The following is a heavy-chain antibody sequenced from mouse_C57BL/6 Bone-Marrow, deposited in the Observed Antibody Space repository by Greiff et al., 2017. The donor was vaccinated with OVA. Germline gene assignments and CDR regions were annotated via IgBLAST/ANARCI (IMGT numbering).Heavy chain of an antibody. CDR2: IDPETGGT. J-gene: IGHJ4*01. CDR3: TSPLNTTVVSYYAMDY. V-gene: IGHV1-15*01. CDR1: GYTFTDYE. D-gene: IGHD1-1*01. Sequence: VQLHQSGAELVRPGASVTLSCTASGYTFTDYEMHWVKQTPVHGLEWIGAIDPETGGTASHQKFKGKAILPADTSSRNSYLELTCLPSDHPSVYYCTSPLNTTVVSYYAMDYWGQGTSVTVSS.